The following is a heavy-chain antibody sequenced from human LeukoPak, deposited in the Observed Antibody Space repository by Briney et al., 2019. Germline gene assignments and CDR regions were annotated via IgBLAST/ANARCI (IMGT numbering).Heavy chain of an antibody. D-gene: IGHD3-10*01. V-gene: IGHV4-59*01. CDR3: ARGTYWFDP. J-gene: IGHJ5*02. CDR1: GGSISTYH. Sequence: SETLSLTCTVSGGSISTYHWSWIRQPPGKRLEWIGYIKYSGSTNYNPSLKSRVTLSVDTSKNQFSLKVNSVTAADTAMYYCARGTYWFDPWGQGTLVTVSS. CDR2: IKYSGST.